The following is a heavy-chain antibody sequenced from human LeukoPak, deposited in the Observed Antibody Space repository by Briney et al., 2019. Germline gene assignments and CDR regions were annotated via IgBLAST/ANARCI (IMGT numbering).Heavy chain of an antibody. D-gene: IGHD3-10*01. J-gene: IGHJ4*02. CDR2: IYPGDSDT. CDR1: GYSFTNYW. V-gene: IGHV5-51*01. Sequence: GESLKISCKGSGYSFTNYWIAWVRQMPGKGLEWMGIIYPGDSDTTYSPSFQGQVTISADKSISTAYLQWSSLKASDTAMYYCARGIRMVRGVITPNFDYWGQGTLVTVPS. CDR3: ARGIRMVRGVITPNFDY.